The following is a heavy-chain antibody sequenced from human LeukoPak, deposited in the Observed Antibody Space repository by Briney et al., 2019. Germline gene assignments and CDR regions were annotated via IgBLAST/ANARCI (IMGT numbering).Heavy chain of an antibody. CDR1: GGSISSGGYY. V-gene: IGHV4-31*03. CDR2: IYYSGST. Sequence: PSETLSLTCTVSGGSISSGGYYWSWIRQHPGKGLEWIGYIYYSGSTYYNPSLKSRVTISVDTSKNQFSPKLSSVTAADTAVYYCARAGWGLSYYFDYWGQGTLVTVSS. J-gene: IGHJ4*02. D-gene: IGHD6-19*01. CDR3: ARAGWGLSYYFDY.